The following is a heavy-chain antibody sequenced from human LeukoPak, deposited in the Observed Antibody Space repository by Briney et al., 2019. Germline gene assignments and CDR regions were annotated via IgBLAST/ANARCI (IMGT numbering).Heavy chain of an antibody. J-gene: IGHJ5*02. Sequence: ASVNVSCTASGYTFTSYAMNWVRQAPGQGLEWMGGIIPIFGTANYAQKFQGRVTITADESTSTAYMELSSLRSEDTAVYYCASLAVAGIWRGWFDPWGQGTLVTVSS. CDR2: IIPIFGTA. D-gene: IGHD6-19*01. CDR1: GYTFTSYA. V-gene: IGHV1-69*13. CDR3: ASLAVAGIWRGWFDP.